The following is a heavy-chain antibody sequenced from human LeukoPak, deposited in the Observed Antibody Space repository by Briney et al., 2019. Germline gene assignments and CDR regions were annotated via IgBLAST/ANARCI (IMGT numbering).Heavy chain of an antibody. J-gene: IGHJ4*02. Sequence: ASVKVSCKTSGYTFTSYDIGWVRQAPGQGLEWMGWISPYNGNTNYAQRLQGRVTLTTDTSTSTAYMELRSLRSDDTAVYYCPRAAEDLDYWRQGTLVTVS. V-gene: IGHV1-18*01. CDR2: ISPYNGNT. CDR3: PRAAEDLDY. CDR1: GYTFTSYD.